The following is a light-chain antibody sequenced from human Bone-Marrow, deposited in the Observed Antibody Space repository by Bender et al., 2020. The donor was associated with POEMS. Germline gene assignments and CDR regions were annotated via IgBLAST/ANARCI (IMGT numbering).Light chain of an antibody. Sequence: QSALTQPASVSGSPGQSITISCTGTSSDVGSYNLVSWYQQHPGKAPKLMIYEGSKRPSGVSNHFSGSKSGNTASLTISGLQAEDEADYYCCSYAGSVTWVFGGGTEVTVL. V-gene: IGLV2-23*01. CDR3: CSYAGSVTWV. J-gene: IGLJ2*01. CDR2: EGS. CDR1: SSDVGSYNL.